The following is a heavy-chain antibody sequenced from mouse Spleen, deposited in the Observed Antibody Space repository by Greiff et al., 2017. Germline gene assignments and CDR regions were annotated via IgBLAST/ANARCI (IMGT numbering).Heavy chain of an antibody. D-gene: IGHD2-2*01. CDR2: FHPYNDDT. V-gene: IGHV1-47*01. CDR3: ARGDGYDVRFAY. Sequence: VQLQQSGAELVKPGASVKMSCKASGYTFTTYPIEWMKQNHGKSLEWIGNFHPYNDDTKYNEKFKGKATLTADTSSSTAYMQLSSLTSEDSAVYYCARGDGYDVRFAYWGQGTLVTVSA. CDR1: GYTFTTYP. J-gene: IGHJ3*01.